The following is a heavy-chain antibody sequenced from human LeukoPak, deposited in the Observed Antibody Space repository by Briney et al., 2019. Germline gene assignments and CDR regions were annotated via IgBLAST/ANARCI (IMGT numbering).Heavy chain of an antibody. V-gene: IGHV3-20*04. CDR1: GFTFDDYG. CDR3: ARDYYDSSGYYSAFDI. D-gene: IGHD3-22*01. J-gene: IGHJ3*02. Sequence: PGGSLRLSCAASGFTFDDYGMSWVRQAPGKGLEWVSGINWNGGSTGYADSVKGRFTISRDNAKNSLYLQMNSLRAEDTALYYCARDYYDSSGYYSAFDIWSQGTMVTVSS. CDR2: INWNGGST.